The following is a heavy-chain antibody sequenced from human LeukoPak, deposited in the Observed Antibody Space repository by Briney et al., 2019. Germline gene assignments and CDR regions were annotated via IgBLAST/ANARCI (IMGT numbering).Heavy chain of an antibody. CDR3: ARRGRDGNKTMWRGVDY. CDR2: IYPGDSDT. CDR1: GYSFTSYW. Sequence: GESLKISCQGSGYSFTSYWIGWVRQMPGKGLEWMGIIYPGDSDTRYSPSFQGQVTISADKSISTAYLQWSSLKASDTAMYYCARRGRDGNKTMWRGVDYWGQGTLVTASS. V-gene: IGHV5-51*01. D-gene: IGHD5-24*01. J-gene: IGHJ4*02.